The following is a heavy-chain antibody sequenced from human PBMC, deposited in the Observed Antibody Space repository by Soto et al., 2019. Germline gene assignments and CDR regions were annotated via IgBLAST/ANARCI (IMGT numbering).Heavy chain of an antibody. J-gene: IGHJ4*02. D-gene: IGHD4-4*01. V-gene: IGHV5-51*03. CDR2: IYPGDSDT. CDR1: GYSFTRYW. Sequence: GESLKICCKGAGYSFTRYWIGWVRQMPGKGLEWMGIIYPGDSDTRYSPSFQGQVTISADKSISTAYLQWSSLKASDTAMYYCARGIRTTVTSSYFDYWGQGTLVTVSS. CDR3: ARGIRTTVTSSYFDY.